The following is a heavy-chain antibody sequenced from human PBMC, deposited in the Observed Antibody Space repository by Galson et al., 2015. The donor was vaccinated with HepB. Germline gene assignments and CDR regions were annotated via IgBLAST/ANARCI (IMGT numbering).Heavy chain of an antibody. V-gene: IGHV3-72*01. D-gene: IGHD6-13*01. J-gene: IGHJ5*01. CDR3: ARWTSGMCDS. CDR2: TRNKGQNYIT. CDR1: GFTFSDHY. Sequence: LILSCAVSGFTFSDHYMDWVRQAPGKGLEWVGRTRNKGQNYITEYAASVRGRFTISRDDSNNLMYLQMNSLKTEDTAVYYCARWTSGMCDSWGQGPLVTVSS.